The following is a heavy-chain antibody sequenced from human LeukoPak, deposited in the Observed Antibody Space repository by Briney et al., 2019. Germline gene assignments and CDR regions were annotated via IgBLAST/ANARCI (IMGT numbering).Heavy chain of an antibody. D-gene: IGHD6-19*01. V-gene: IGHV1-2*02. Sequence: GASVKVSCKASGYTFTGYYMHWVRQAPGQGLEWMGWINPNSGGTNYAQKFQGRVTMTRDTSISTAYMELSRLRSDDTAVYYCARVRNTYSSGWERDYYYYMDVWGKGTTVTISS. CDR3: ARVRNTYSSGWERDYYYYMDV. J-gene: IGHJ6*03. CDR2: INPNSGGT. CDR1: GYTFTGYY.